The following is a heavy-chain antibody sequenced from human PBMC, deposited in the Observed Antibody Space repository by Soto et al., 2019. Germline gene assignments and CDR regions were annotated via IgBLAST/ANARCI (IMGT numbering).Heavy chain of an antibody. CDR1: GFTFSSYW. Sequence: PGGSLRLSCAASGFTFSSYWMYWVRQAPGKGLVWVSRIKTDGSITSYADSVKGRFTVSRDNARDMLHLQMNSLRAEDTAVYYCAKDMNSVPEYWGQGTLVTVSS. V-gene: IGHV3-74*01. CDR3: AKDMNSVPEY. D-gene: IGHD1-7*01. J-gene: IGHJ4*02. CDR2: IKTDGSIT.